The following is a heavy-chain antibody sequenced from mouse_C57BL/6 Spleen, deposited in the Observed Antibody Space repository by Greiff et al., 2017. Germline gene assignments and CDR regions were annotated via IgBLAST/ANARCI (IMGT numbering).Heavy chain of an antibody. CDR3: TRYGYDSDWFAY. CDR1: GFTITDYS. CDR2: IHPEDGDT. V-gene: IGHV14-1*01. J-gene: IGHJ3*01. D-gene: IGHD2-2*01. Sequence: EVQLQQSGAELVRPGASVKLSCTASGFTITDYSMHWVKQRPGQGLEWIGSIHPEDGDTNYAPKFKGKATMTADTSSNTAYLQLSRITSEDTAVYYCTRYGYDSDWFAYWGQGTLVTVSA.